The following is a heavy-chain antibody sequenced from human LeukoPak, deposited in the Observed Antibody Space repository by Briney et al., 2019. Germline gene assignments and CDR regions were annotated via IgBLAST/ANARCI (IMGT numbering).Heavy chain of an antibody. V-gene: IGHV4-4*07. CDR2: IYTSGST. CDR1: GGSISSYY. Sequence: SETLSLTCTVSGGSISSYYWTWIRQPAGKGLEWIGRIYTSGSTNYNPSLKSRVTMSVDTSNNQFSLNLSSVTAADTAVYYCARQIIAAGKNYYGMDVWGQGTTVAVSS. J-gene: IGHJ6*02. D-gene: IGHD6-13*01. CDR3: ARQIIAAGKNYYGMDV.